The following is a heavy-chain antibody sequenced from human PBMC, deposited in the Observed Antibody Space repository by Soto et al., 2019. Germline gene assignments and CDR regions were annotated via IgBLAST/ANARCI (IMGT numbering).Heavy chain of an antibody. CDR1: GGSISSYY. D-gene: IGHD1-20*01. J-gene: IGHJ6*02. V-gene: IGHV4-59*01. CDR2: IYYSGST. CDR3: ARYKSNYYYGMAV. Sequence: SETLSLTCTVSGGSISSYYWSWIRQPPGKGLEWIGYIYYSGSTNYNPSLKSRVTISVDTSKNQFSPKLSSVTAADTAVYYCARYKSNYYYGMAVWGQGTTVTVSS.